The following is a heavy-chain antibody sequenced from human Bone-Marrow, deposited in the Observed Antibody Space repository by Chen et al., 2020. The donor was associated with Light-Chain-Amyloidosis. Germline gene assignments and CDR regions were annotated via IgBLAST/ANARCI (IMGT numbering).Heavy chain of an antibody. Sequence: VELEESGGGLVQPGGSLSLSCAASGFNFNGYWMHWVRQVPGKGLAWVARINDDGTKTGSADAVEGRITTTKDNGKDTFFLQMDKLRPDRTGLYFFARDRLWSRSNLYGMDVWGPGTTVT. CDR2: INDDGTKT. CDR3: ARDRLWSRSNLYGMDV. J-gene: IGHJ6*02. D-gene: IGHD2-21*01. V-gene: IGHV3-74*01. CDR1: GFNFNGYW.